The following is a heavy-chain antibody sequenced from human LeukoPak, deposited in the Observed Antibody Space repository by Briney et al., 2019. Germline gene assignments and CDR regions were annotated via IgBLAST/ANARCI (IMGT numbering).Heavy chain of an antibody. Sequence: PGGSLRLSCAASGFTFSSYSMNWVRQAPGKGLEWVSSISSSSSYIYYADSVKGRFTISRDNAKNSLYLQMNSLRAGDTAVYYCARDSGSYYEDAFDIWGQGTMVTVSS. D-gene: IGHD1-26*01. CDR3: ARDSGSYYEDAFDI. J-gene: IGHJ3*02. CDR1: GFTFSSYS. V-gene: IGHV3-21*01. CDR2: ISSSSSYI.